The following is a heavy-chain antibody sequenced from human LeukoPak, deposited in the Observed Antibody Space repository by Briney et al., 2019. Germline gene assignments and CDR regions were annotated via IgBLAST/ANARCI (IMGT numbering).Heavy chain of an antibody. J-gene: IGHJ3*02. V-gene: IGHV4-59*08. CDR3: ASHMAYSYGGAFDI. Sequence: PSETLSLTCTVSGGSISSYYWSWIRQPPGKGLEWIGYIYYSGSTNYNPSLKSRVTISVDTSKNQFSLKLSSVTAADTAVYYCASHMAYSYGGAFDIWGQGTMVTVSS. D-gene: IGHD5-18*01. CDR1: GGSISSYY. CDR2: IYYSGST.